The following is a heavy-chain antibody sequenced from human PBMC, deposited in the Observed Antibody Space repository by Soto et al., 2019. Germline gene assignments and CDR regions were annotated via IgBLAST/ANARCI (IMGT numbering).Heavy chain of an antibody. J-gene: IGHJ4*02. V-gene: IGHV3-23*04. Sequence: EVQLVESGGGLVQPGGSLRLSCAASGFTFSSYAMSWVRQAPGKGLEWVSAISGSGGSTYYADYVKGRFTISRDNSKNTLYLQMNSLRAEDTAVYYCAKDFRGSGWMGTLGADYWGQGTLVTVSS. D-gene: IGHD6-19*01. CDR2: ISGSGGST. CDR1: GFTFSSYA. CDR3: AKDFRGSGWMGTLGADY.